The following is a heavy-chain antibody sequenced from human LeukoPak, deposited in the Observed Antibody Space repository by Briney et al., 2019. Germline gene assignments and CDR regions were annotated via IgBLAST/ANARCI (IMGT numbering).Heavy chain of an antibody. CDR2: IYPDDSDT. J-gene: IGHJ3*02. V-gene: IGHV5-51*01. CDR3: ARLKYYGSGSAHAFDI. CDR1: GYSFTTYW. D-gene: IGHD3-10*01. Sequence: GESLKISCKTSGYSFTTYWIGWVRQMPGTGLEWVGAIYPDDSDTRYSPSFQGQVVISADRSIRTAYLQWNTLKTSDTAMYYCARLKYYGSGSAHAFDIWGQGTMVTVSS.